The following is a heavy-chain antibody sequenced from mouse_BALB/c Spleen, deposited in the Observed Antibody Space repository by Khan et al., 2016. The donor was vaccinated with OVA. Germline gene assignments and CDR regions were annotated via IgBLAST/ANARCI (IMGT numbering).Heavy chain of an antibody. CDR1: GYSITSDYA. V-gene: IGHV3-2*02. J-gene: IGHJ4*01. D-gene: IGHD4-1*01. CDR3: ASELGRYYALDY. Sequence: EVQLQESGPGLVKPSQSLSLTCTVTGYSITSDYAWNWIRQFPGNKPEWMGYISYSGSTTYNPSLKSRISITRDTSKDQFFLQLKSVTSEDTATYYCASELGRYYALDYWGQGTSVTVSS. CDR2: ISYSGST.